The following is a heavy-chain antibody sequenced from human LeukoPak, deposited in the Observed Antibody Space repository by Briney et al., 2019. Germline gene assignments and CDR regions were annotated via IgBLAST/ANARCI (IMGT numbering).Heavy chain of an antibody. V-gene: IGHV1-2*02. CDR3: ARLLGIAVAGTPY. D-gene: IGHD6-19*01. CDR2: INPNSGGT. Sequence: ASVKVSFKASGYTFTGYYMHWVRQAPGQGLEWMGWINPNSGGTNYAQKFQGRVTMTRDTSISTAYMELSRLRSDDTAVYYCARLLGIAVAGTPYWGQGTLVTVSS. J-gene: IGHJ4*02. CDR1: GYTFTGYY.